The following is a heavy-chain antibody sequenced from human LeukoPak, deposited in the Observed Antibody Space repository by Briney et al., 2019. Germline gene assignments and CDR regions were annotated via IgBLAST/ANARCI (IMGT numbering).Heavy chain of an antibody. D-gene: IGHD3-10*01. V-gene: IGHV4-39*07. CDR2: IYYSGST. J-gene: IGHJ3*02. CDR3: ARDFSITTHAFDI. CDR1: GGSISSSSYY. Sequence: PSETLSLTCTVSGGSISSSSYYWGWIRQPPGKGLEWIGSIYYSGSTYYNPSLKSRVTIPVDTSKNQFSLKLSSVTAADTAVYYCARDFSITTHAFDIWGQGTMVTVSS.